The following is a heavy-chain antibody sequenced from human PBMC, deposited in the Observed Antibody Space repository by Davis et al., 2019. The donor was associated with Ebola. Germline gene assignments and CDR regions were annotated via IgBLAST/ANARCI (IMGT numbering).Heavy chain of an antibody. CDR2: VSDDGGDQ. V-gene: IGHV3-30*07. CDR3: ARGPRSGYYDRSGYHVIFYYFDL. Sequence: GGSLRLSCAASGFAFRTYAMHWVRQAPGKGLEWVAVVSDDGGDQHYADSVKGRFTISRNNSRNTLSLHVDSLRAEDTAVYYCARGPRSGYYDRSGYHVIFYYFDLCGQGTLVTVSS. D-gene: IGHD3-22*01. J-gene: IGHJ4*02. CDR1: GFAFRTYA.